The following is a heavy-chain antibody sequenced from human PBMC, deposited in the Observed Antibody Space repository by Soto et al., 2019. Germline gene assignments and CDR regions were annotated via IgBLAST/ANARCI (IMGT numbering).Heavy chain of an antibody. CDR1: GXTFSRFA. CDR3: AKRREGGYYTFDY. CDR2: ISGSGEST. D-gene: IGHD3-10*01. Sequence: GSLRLSCAASGXTFSRFAVSWVRQAPGKGLEWVSSISGSGESTYHADSVKGRLSISIYNSKNTLYLQMNSLRAEDTDVYYCAKRREGGYYTFDYWGQGTPVTVSS. V-gene: IGHV3-23*01. J-gene: IGHJ4*02.